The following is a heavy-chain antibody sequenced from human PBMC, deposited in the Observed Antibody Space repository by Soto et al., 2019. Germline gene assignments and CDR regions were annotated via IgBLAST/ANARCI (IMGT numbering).Heavy chain of an antibody. V-gene: IGHV1-69*13. D-gene: IGHD6-6*01. CDR3: ARDLRRSSSKVNYYGMDV. CDR1: GGMFYSSA. J-gene: IGHJ6*02. CDR2: IVPIFGTA. Sequence: SVNVSCKASGGMFYSSAINWVRQAPGQGLEWMGGIVPIFGTANYAQKFQGRVTIAADESTSTAYMELSSLRSEDTAVYYCARDLRRSSSKVNYYGMDVWGQGTTVTVSS.